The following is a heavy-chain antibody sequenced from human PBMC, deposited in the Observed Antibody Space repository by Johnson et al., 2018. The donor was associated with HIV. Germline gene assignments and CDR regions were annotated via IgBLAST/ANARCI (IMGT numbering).Heavy chain of an antibody. J-gene: IGHJ3*02. CDR1: GFTFSSYA. V-gene: IGHV3-30*04. Sequence: QVQLVESGGGVVQPGRSLRLSCAASGFTFSSYAMHWVRQAPGKGLEWVAVISYDGSNKYYADSVKGRFTISRDNSKITLYLQMNSLRAEDTAVYYCARDIGHTPPDAFDIWGQGTMVTVSS. D-gene: IGHD3-16*02. CDR3: ARDIGHTPPDAFDI. CDR2: ISYDGSNK.